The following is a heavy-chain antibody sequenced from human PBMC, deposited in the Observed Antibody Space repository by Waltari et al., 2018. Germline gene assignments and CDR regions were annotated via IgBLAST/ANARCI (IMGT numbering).Heavy chain of an antibody. CDR2: MNPNSGNT. J-gene: IGHJ1*01. D-gene: IGHD1-7*01. V-gene: IGHV1-8*01. Sequence: QVQLVQSGAEVKKPGASVKVSCKASGYTFTSYDINWVLQATGQGLEWMGWMNPNSGNTGYAQKFQGRVTMTRNTSISTAYMELSSLRSEDTAVYYCARNNWNYAGGYFQHWGQGTLVTVSS. CDR3: ARNNWNYAGGYFQH. CDR1: GYTFTSYD.